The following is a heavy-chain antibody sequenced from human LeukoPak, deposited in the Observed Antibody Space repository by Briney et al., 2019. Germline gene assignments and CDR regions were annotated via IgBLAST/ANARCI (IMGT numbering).Heavy chain of an antibody. CDR1: GFTFSSYG. J-gene: IGHJ2*01. D-gene: IGHD5-24*01. V-gene: IGHV3-30*02. Sequence: GGSLRLSCAASGFTFSSYGMHWVRQAPGKGLEWVAFIRYDESDKYYADSVKGRFTISRDNSRNTLYLQMNSLRAEDTAIYYCARRWCFDLWGRGTLVTVSS. CDR2: IRYDESDK. CDR3: ARRWCFDL.